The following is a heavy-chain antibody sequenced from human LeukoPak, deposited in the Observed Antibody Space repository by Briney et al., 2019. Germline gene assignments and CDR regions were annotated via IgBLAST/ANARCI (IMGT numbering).Heavy chain of an antibody. Sequence: SETLSLTCTVSGGSISSSSYYWGWIRQPPGKGLEWIGSIYYSGSTYYNPSLKSRVTISVDTSKNQFSLKLSSVTAADTAVYYCARASPDDSSGYYYVGVFDYWGQGTLVTVSS. CDR3: ARASPDDSSGYYYVGVFDY. CDR2: IYYSGST. D-gene: IGHD3-22*01. V-gene: IGHV4-39*07. CDR1: GGSISSSSYY. J-gene: IGHJ4*02.